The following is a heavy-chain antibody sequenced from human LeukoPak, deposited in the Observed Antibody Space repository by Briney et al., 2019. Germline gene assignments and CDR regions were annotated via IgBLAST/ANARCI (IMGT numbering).Heavy chain of an antibody. CDR1: GGSISGYY. CDR3: ARLPLIATTRGGFDP. J-gene: IGHJ5*02. V-gene: IGHV4-59*08. Sequence: SETLSLTCTVSGGSISGYYRSWIRQPPGNRLEWIGYVYDTGATNYNPSLKSRFTISIDTSKNQFSLYLSPVTAPDTAVYYCARLPLIATTRGGFDPWGQGTLVTVCS. CDR2: VYDTGAT. D-gene: IGHD1/OR15-1a*01.